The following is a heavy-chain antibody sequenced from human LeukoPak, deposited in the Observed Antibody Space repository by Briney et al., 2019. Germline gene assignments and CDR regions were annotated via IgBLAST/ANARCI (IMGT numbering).Heavy chain of an antibody. CDR1: LGSPRRIIDS. J-gene: IGHJ3*02. Sequence: ETLSLTCSLSLGSPRRIIDSCGSVRQPPGKGLEWSCSIYYRGSTYNNPSLQSRVTISVDTSRNQFSLKLNCGTAADTAMYFCAREVEVAGAVALDIWGQGTMVTVSS. D-gene: IGHD6-19*01. V-gene: IGHV4-39*07. CDR3: AREVEVAGAVALDI. CDR2: IYYRGST.